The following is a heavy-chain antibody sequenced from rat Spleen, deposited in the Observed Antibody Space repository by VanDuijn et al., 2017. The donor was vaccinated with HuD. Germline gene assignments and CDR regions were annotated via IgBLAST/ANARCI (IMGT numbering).Heavy chain of an antibody. D-gene: IGHD4-5*01. J-gene: IGHJ2*01. CDR2: ISYDGSST. Sequence: EVQLVESGGGLVQPGRSLKLSCAASGFTFSDYNMAWVRQAPKKGLEWVATISYDGSSTYYRDSVKGRFTISRDNAKSTLYLQMDSLRSEDTATYYCARRGNWDYWGQGVMVTVSS. CDR1: GFTFSDYN. CDR3: ARRGNWDY. V-gene: IGHV5-7*01.